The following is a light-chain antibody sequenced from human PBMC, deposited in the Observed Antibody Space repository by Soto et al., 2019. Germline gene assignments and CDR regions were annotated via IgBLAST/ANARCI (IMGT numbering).Light chain of an antibody. CDR1: SSDIGANNF. CDR2: EVT. CDR3: NSYTNTGARV. Sequence: QSALTQPASVSGSPGQSITISCTGTSSDIGANNFVSWYQQHPGKAPKVLIYEVTNRPSGISNRFSGSKSGNTASLTISGLRAEDEADYYCNSYTNTGARVFGGGTKVTVL. J-gene: IGLJ2*01. V-gene: IGLV2-14*01.